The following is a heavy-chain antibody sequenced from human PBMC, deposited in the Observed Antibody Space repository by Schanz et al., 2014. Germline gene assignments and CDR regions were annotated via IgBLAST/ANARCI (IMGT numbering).Heavy chain of an antibody. CDR2: ISSSSSTR. CDR1: GFTFSSYA. V-gene: IGHV3-48*01. CDR3: ARDFHGYGPHLDY. Sequence: EVQLLESGGGLVQPGGSLRLSCAASGFTFSSYAMSWVRQAPGKGLEWVSYISSSSSTRYYADSVKGRFTISRDNAKNSLYLEMNSLRAEDTAVYYCARDFHGYGPHLDYWGQGSLVTVSS. D-gene: IGHD5-12*01. J-gene: IGHJ4*02.